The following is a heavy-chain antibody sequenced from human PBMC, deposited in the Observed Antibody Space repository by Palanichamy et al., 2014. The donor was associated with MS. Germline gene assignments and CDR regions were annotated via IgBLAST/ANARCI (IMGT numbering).Heavy chain of an antibody. CDR1: GGSISSSPSY. Sequence: QLQLQESGPGLVKPSETLSLTCTVSGGSISSSPSYWDWIRQPPGKGLEWIGTISYSGTTYSKSSLKSRLTMSSDTSKNQFSLRLTSVTAADTAVYYCARVHYDYVWGSYRPSHFDNWGHGTLVTVSS. CDR2: ISYSGTT. CDR3: ARVHYDYVWGSYRPSHFDN. J-gene: IGHJ4*01. V-gene: IGHV4-39*07. D-gene: IGHD3-16*02.